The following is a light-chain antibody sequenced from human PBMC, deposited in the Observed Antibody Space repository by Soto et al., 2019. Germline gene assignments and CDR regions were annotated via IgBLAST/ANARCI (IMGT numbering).Light chain of an antibody. CDR2: GAS. J-gene: IGKJ4*01. CDR3: QQYGTSPPLT. Sequence: EIVLTQSPRTLSLNPGERATLSCRASQSLRSTSLAWYQQKPGQAPRLLIYGASSRATGIPDRFSGSGSATDFTLTISRLEPEDFAVYYCQQYGTSPPLTFGGGTKVDIK. CDR1: QSLRSTS. V-gene: IGKV3-20*01.